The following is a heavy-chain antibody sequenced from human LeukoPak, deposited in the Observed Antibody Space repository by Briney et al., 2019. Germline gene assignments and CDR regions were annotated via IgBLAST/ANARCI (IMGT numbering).Heavy chain of an antibody. V-gene: IGHV4-61*01. CDR3: ARGRVKVVPAAMRWFDP. CDR2: IYYSRST. D-gene: IGHD2-2*01. CDR1: GGSVSSGRYF. J-gene: IGHJ5*02. Sequence: SETLSLTCTVSGGSVSSGRYFWTWIRQPPGKGLEWIGYIYYSRSTNYNPSLKSRVTISVDTSKNQFSLKLSSVTAADTAVYYCARGRVKVVPAAMRWFDPWGQGTPVTVSS.